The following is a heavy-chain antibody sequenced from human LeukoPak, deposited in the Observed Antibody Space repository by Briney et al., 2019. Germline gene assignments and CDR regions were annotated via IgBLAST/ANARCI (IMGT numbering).Heavy chain of an antibody. CDR2: INHDGSA. V-gene: IGHV4-59*08. J-gene: IGHJ4*02. CDR1: GRSFSGYH. D-gene: IGHD2-15*01. Sequence: SETLSLTCTVSGRSFSGYHWSWIRQPPGKGLEWIGFINHDGSANYNPSLNSRVIISLDTSRNQFSLILSSVTAADTAVYFCATYGGGQGGRGYWGQGTLVTVFS. CDR3: ATYGGGQGGRGY.